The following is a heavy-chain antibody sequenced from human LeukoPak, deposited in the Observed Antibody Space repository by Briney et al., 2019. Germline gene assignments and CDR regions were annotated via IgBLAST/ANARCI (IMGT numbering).Heavy chain of an antibody. CDR3: ATDYGGGYSYGNLDY. D-gene: IGHD5-18*01. V-gene: IGHV1-24*01. Sequence: ASVKVSCTVSGYTLTELSMHWVRQAPGKGLEWMGGFDPEDGETIYAQKFQGRVTMTEDTSTDTAYMELSSLRSEDTAVYYCATDYGGGYSYGNLDYWGQGTLVTVSS. CDR1: GYTLTELS. J-gene: IGHJ4*02. CDR2: FDPEDGET.